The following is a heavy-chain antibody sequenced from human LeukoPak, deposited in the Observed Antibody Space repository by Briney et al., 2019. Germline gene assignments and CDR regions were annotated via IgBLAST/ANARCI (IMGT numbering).Heavy chain of an antibody. CDR3: TIGLAGDWDAFDI. CDR1: GYTFTTCA. V-gene: IGHV1-3*01. D-gene: IGHD6-19*01. J-gene: IGHJ3*02. CDR2: IHADSGNT. Sequence: GASVKVSCKTSGYTFTTCAVHWVRQAPGQRLEWMGWIHADSGNTKYSQKLQGRVAIARDTSASTIYMELTSLRIEDTAAYFCTIGLAGDWDAFDIWGLGTMVTVSS.